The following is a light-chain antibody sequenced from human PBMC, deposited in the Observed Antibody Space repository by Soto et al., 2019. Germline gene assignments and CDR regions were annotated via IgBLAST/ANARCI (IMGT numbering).Light chain of an antibody. CDR3: QQYYIYPLT. Sequence: IQLTQSTSSLSASVGDRVTITCRASQGISSYLAWHHQKPGNAPRLLIYAASTLQSGVPSRFSGSGSGTDFTLTISCLQSEDFATYYCQQYYIYPLTFGGGTKVDIK. CDR1: QGISSY. CDR2: AAS. V-gene: IGKV1-9*01. J-gene: IGKJ4*01.